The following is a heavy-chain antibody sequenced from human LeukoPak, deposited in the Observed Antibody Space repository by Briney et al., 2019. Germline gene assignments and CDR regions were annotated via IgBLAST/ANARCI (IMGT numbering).Heavy chain of an antibody. CDR1: GFTFSSYW. D-gene: IGHD3-16*01. J-gene: IGHJ4*02. CDR3: ARETLGDYVDY. Sequence: GGSLRLSCAASGFTFSSYWMSWVRQAPGKGLEGVANIKQDGSEKYYVDSVKGRFTISRDNAKNSLYLQMNSLRAEDTAVYYCARETLGDYVDYWGQGTLVTVSS. CDR2: IKQDGSEK. V-gene: IGHV3-7*01.